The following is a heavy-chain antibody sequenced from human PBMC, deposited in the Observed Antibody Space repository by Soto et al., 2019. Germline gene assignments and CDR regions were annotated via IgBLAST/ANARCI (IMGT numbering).Heavy chain of an antibody. CDR2: IIPIFGTA. D-gene: IGHD1-26*01. Sequence: QVQLVQSGAEVKKPGSSVKVSCKASGGTFSSYAISWVRQAPGQGLEWMGGIIPIFGTANYAQKFQGRVTITADESTSTAYMELSSLRSEDTAVYYCASVKWEPSPSHDDAFDIWGQGTMVTVSS. V-gene: IGHV1-69*01. CDR1: GGTFSSYA. CDR3: ASVKWEPSPSHDDAFDI. J-gene: IGHJ3*02.